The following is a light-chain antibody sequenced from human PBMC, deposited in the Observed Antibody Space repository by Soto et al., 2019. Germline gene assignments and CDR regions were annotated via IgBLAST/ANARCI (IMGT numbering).Light chain of an antibody. CDR3: LISYRGTQRV. CDR2: DTS. Sequence: QAVVTQDSSLTVSPGGTVTLTCGSSTGAVTSGHYPYWFQQKPGQAPRTLIYDTSNKHSWTPARFSGSLLGGKAALTLSGAQPEDETDYYCLISYRGTQRVFGAGTKLTV. J-gene: IGLJ1*01. CDR1: TGAVTSGHY. V-gene: IGLV7-46*01.